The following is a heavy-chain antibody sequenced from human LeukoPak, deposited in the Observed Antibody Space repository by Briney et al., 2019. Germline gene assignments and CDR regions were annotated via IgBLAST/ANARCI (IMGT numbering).Heavy chain of an antibody. CDR2: IDFSGST. Sequence: SQTLSLTCAVSGGSISSGGYYWSWIRQHPGKGLEWIGYIDFSGSTYYNPSLKSRVSMSVDTSKNQFSLKLRSVTAADTAVYYCARESMKGVAGTHLLFDYWGQGTLVTVSS. V-gene: IGHV4-31*11. CDR3: ARESMKGVAGTHLLFDY. J-gene: IGHJ4*02. D-gene: IGHD6-19*01. CDR1: GGSISSGGYY.